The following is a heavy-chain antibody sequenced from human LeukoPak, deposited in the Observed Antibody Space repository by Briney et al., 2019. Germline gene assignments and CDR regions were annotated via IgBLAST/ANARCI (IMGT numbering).Heavy chain of an antibody. CDR1: GFTFTSYA. CDR3: AKGAHYFGSGSFRRGHYFDS. Sequence: GGSLRLSCAVSGFTFTSYAIHWVRQAPGKGLEWVAVTSHDGSYKYYADSVKGRFTISRDNSKNTLNLQMNSLRVEDTAVYYCAKGAHYFGSGSFRRGHYFDSWGQGTLVTVSS. CDR2: TSHDGSYK. D-gene: IGHD3-10*01. V-gene: IGHV3-30*04. J-gene: IGHJ4*02.